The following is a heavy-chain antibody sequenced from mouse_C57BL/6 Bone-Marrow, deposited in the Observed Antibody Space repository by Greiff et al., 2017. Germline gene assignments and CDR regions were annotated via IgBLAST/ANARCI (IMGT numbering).Heavy chain of an antibody. CDR1: GYTFTSYW. V-gene: IGHV1-69*01. J-gene: IGHJ1*03. CDR2: IDPSDSYT. CDR3: ARWGHGNYWYFDV. D-gene: IGHD2-1*01. Sequence: QVQLQQPGAELVMPGASVKLSCKASGYTFTSYWMHWVKQRPGQGLEWIGEIDPSDSYTNYNQKFKGKSTLTVDKSSSTAYMQLRSLTSEDSAVYYCARWGHGNYWYFDVWGTGTTVTVSS.